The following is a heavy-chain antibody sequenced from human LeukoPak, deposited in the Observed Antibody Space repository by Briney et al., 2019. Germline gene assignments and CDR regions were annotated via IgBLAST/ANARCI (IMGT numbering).Heavy chain of an antibody. CDR2: INPSGGST. CDR3: ARKANWGYYFDY. V-gene: IGHV1-46*01. D-gene: IGHD7-27*01. Sequence: APVKVSCKASGYTFTSYFIHWVRQAPGQGLDWMGIINPSGGSTSYAQKFQGRVTMTRDTSTSTVYMELSSLRSEDTAVYYCARKANWGYYFDYWGQGTLVTVSS. J-gene: IGHJ4*02. CDR1: GYTFTSYF.